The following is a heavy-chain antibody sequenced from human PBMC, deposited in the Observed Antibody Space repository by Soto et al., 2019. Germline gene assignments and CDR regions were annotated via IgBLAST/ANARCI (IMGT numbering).Heavy chain of an antibody. CDR3: AGGRSSPNLDP. J-gene: IGHJ5*02. D-gene: IGHD6-6*01. V-gene: IGHV1-69*01. CDR1: GGTFTNYV. CDR2: LIPIFGAA. Sequence: VQLVQSGAEVRKPGSSVKVSCKISGGTFTNYVISWLRQAPGQGLEWMGGLIPIFGAANLAQKFQGRVTITEDESTSTVNMELSSLTSVDTAVYYCAGGRSSPNLDPWGQGTLVNVSS.